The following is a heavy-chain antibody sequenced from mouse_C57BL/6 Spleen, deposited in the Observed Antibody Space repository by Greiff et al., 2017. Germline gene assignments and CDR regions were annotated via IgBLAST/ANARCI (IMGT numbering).Heavy chain of an antibody. CDR3: ATNARYFDV. CDR2: IDPSDSYT. CDR1: GYTFTSYW. D-gene: IGHD4-1*01. J-gene: IGHJ1*03. Sequence: QVQLQQPGAELVMPGASVKLSCKASGYTFTSYWMHWVKQRPGQGLEWIGEIDPSDSYTNYNQKFKGKSTLTVDKSSSTAYMQLSSLTSEDSAVYYGATNARYFDVWGTGTTVTVAS. V-gene: IGHV1-69*01.